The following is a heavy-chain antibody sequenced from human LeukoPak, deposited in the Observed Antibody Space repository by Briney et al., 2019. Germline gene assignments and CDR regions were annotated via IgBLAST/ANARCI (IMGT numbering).Heavy chain of an antibody. Sequence: GGSLRLSCAASGFTFSSYGMHWVRQAPGKGLEWVAFIRYDGSNKYYADSVKGRFTISRDNSKNTLYLQMNSLRAEDTAVYYCAKTAAVANSWYYYYYMDVWGKGTTVTISS. CDR3: AKTAAVANSWYYYYYMDV. D-gene: IGHD6-19*01. J-gene: IGHJ6*03. CDR1: GFTFSSYG. CDR2: IRYDGSNK. V-gene: IGHV3-30*02.